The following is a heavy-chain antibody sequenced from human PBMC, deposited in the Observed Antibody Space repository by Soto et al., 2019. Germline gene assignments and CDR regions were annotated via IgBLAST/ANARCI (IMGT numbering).Heavy chain of an antibody. Sequence: QVQLVQSGAEGKKPGSSVKVSCKASRDTFSKYALSWVRQAPGHGLEWMGGIIPISDTRNYAQKFQGRVTISAEKSTGTVYMELTSLRSEDTAVYYCTRFAESSGYFDSWGQGTLVTVSS. D-gene: IGHD3-22*01. CDR3: TRFAESSGYFDS. CDR1: RDTFSKYA. CDR2: IIPISDTR. J-gene: IGHJ4*02. V-gene: IGHV1-69*06.